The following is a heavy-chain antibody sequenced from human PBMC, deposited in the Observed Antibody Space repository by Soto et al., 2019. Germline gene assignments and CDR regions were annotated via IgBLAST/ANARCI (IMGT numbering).Heavy chain of an antibody. V-gene: IGHV4-30-4*01. D-gene: IGHD3-3*01. CDR3: ARKSRLEWLFEVRDY. Sequence: PSETLSLTCTVSGGSISSGDYYWSWIRQPPGKGLEWIGYIYYSGSTYYNPSLKSRVTISVDTSKNQFSLKLSSVTAADTAVYYCARKSRLEWLFEVRDYWGQGTLVTVSS. CDR2: IYYSGST. CDR1: GGSISSGDYY. J-gene: IGHJ4*02.